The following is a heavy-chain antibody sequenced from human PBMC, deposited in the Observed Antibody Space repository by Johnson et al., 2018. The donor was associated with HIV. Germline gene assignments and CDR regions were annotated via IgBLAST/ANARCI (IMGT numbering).Heavy chain of an antibody. CDR1: GFTFSSYG. CDR3: ARAVYSSSSSCAFDI. Sequence: QVQLVESGGGLVQPGGSLRLSCAASGFTFSSYGMHWVRQAPGKGLEWVAFIRYAGSNKYYADSVKGRFTITRDNAKNTLYLRMNSLRAEDTAVYYCARAVYSSSSSCAFDIWGQGTMVTVSS. J-gene: IGHJ3*02. CDR2: IRYAGSNK. V-gene: IGHV3-30*02. D-gene: IGHD6-6*01.